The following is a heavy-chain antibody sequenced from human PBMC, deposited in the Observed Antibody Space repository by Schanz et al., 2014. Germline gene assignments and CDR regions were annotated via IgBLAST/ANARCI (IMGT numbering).Heavy chain of an antibody. CDR3: VKDPDKYNGNDVEGMDV. D-gene: IGHD1-1*01. CDR1: GFTFSTYA. J-gene: IGHJ6*01. Sequence: EVQLLESGGALVQPGGSLRLSCSASGFTFSTYAMSWVRQAPGKGLEWVSAINGNGGITYYADPVKGRFTISRDNAKNTMYLQMKSLRVEDTAVYYCVKDPDKYNGNDVEGMDVWGPGTTVIVSS. V-gene: IGHV3-23*01. CDR2: INGNGGIT.